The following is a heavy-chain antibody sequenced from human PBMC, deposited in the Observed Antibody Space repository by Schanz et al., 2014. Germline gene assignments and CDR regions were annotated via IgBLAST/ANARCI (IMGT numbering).Heavy chain of an antibody. D-gene: IGHD1-26*01. J-gene: IGHJ4*02. V-gene: IGHV3-7*01. CDR3: ARGARIDS. CDR2: IKQDGSEK. Sequence: EVQLVESGGGLVQPGGSLRLSCAASGFIFSNSWMSWVRQAPGKGLEWVANIKQDGSEKYYVDSVKGRFTISRDNAKNSLYLQMNSLTAEDTAVYYCARGARIDSWGQGTLVTVSS. CDR1: GFIFSNSW.